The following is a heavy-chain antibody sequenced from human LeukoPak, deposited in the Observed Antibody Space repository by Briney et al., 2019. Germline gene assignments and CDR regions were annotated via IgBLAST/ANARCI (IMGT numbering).Heavy chain of an antibody. Sequence: PGGSLRLSCAASGFSFSNYWMHWVRQAPGKGLVWVSRINSDGISTTYADSVKGRFTISRDNAKNTLYLQMNSLRADDTAVYYCAREYCSSKRCPTFDYWGQGTRVTVSS. V-gene: IGHV3-74*01. D-gene: IGHD2-2*01. CDR1: GFSFSNYW. CDR2: INSDGIST. J-gene: IGHJ4*02. CDR3: AREYCSSKRCPTFDY.